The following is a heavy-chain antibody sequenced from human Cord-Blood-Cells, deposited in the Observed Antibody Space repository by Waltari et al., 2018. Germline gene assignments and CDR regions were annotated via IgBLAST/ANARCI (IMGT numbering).Heavy chain of an antibody. CDR2: ISYDGRYK. CDR3: AKDSSGWYFDY. CDR1: GFTLSSSG. V-gene: IGHV3-30*18. D-gene: IGHD6-19*01. Sequence: QVQLVESGGGVVQPGRSLRLSCAASGFTLSSSGMHWVRQAPGKGLDWGAVISYDGRYKYYADAVKGRFTISRDNSKNMLYLQMNSLRAEDTAVYYCAKDSSGWYFDYWGQGTLVTVSS. J-gene: IGHJ4*02.